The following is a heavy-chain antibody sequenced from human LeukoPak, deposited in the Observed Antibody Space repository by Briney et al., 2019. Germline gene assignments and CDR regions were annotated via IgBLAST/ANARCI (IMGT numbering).Heavy chain of an antibody. CDR3: AKAPVTTCSGAYCYPFDY. CDR2: IYSGGST. V-gene: IGHV3-66*01. Sequence: GGSLRLSCAASGFTVSSNYMSWVRQAPGKGLEWVSVIYSGGSTYYADSVKGRFTISGDNSKNTLYLQMNSLRAEDTAVYYCAKAPVTTCSGAYCYPFDYWSQETLVTISS. CDR1: GFTVSSNY. J-gene: IGHJ4*02. D-gene: IGHD2-15*01.